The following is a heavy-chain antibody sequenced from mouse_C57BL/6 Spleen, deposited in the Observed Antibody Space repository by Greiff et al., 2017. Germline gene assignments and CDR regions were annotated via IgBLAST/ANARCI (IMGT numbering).Heavy chain of an antibody. D-gene: IGHD1-1*01. CDR2: IDPANGNT. CDR1: GFNIKNTY. CDR3: ASTTVVATDY. J-gene: IGHJ2*01. V-gene: IGHV14-3*01. Sequence: VQLQQSVAELVRPGASVKLSCTASGFNIKNTYMPWVKQRPEQGLEWIGRIDPANGNTKYAPKFQGKATITADSFSNTAYLQLSSLTSEDTAIYYCASTTVVATDYWGQGTTLTVSS.